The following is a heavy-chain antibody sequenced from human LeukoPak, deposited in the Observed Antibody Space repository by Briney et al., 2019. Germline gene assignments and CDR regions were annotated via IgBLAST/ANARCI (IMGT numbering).Heavy chain of an antibody. CDR3: ARGNGIVVVVAAIDY. Sequence: SETLSLTCTVSGGSISSYYWSWIRQPAGKGLEWIGRIYTSGSTNYNPSLKSRVTISVDTSKNQFSLKLSSVTAADTAVYYCARGNGIVVVVAAIDYWGQGTLVTVSS. J-gene: IGHJ4*02. CDR2: IYTSGST. CDR1: GGSISSYY. D-gene: IGHD2-15*01. V-gene: IGHV4-4*07.